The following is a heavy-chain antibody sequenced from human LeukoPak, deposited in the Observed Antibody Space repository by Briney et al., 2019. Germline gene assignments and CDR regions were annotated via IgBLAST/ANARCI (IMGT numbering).Heavy chain of an antibody. Sequence: GESLKISCKGSGYGFTTYVIAWVRQMPGKGLEWMGIIYPGDSHTRYSPSFQGQVTISADKSITTAYLQWSSLKASDTAIYYCARQGPPGMVDYFDYWGQGTLVTVSS. CDR2: IYPGDSHT. CDR1: GYGFTTYV. V-gene: IGHV5-51*01. D-gene: IGHD2-15*01. J-gene: IGHJ4*02. CDR3: ARQGPPGMVDYFDY.